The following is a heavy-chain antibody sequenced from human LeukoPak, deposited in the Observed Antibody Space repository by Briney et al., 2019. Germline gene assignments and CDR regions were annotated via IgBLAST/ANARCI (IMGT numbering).Heavy chain of an antibody. CDR2: IKQDGSEK. D-gene: IGHD3-3*01. CDR3: ARERANYDSWSGYFYYFDY. CDR1: GFIFTNYF. Sequence: GGSLRLSCAASGFIFTNYFMSWVRQAPGKGLEWVANIKQDGSEKYYVDSVKGRFTISRDNAKNSLYLQMNSLRAEDTAVYYCARERANYDSWSGYFYYFDYWGQGTLVTVSS. J-gene: IGHJ4*02. V-gene: IGHV3-7*03.